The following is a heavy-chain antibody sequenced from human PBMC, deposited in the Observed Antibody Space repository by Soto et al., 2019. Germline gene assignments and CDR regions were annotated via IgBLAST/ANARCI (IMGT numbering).Heavy chain of an antibody. J-gene: IGHJ4*02. CDR3: VPLCRYCSTTTPS. CDR1: GFTFSTYA. V-gene: IGHV3-23*01. CDR2: ISGNGGDYT. D-gene: IGHD2-2*01. Sequence: EVQLLESGGGLVQPGGSLRLSCAASGFTFSTYAMSWVRQAPRKGLEWVSAISGNGGDYTYYADSVKGRFTISRDNSKNTLYLQMNSLGAEDTAVYYCVPLCRYCSTTTPSWGQGTLVTVSS.